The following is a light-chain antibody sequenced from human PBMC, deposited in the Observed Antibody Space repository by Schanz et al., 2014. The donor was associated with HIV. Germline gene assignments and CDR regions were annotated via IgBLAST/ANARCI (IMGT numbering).Light chain of an antibody. Sequence: QSALTQPASVSGSPGQPITISCTGTSSDVGGYNFVSWYQQHPGKAPKLMIYDVSNRPSGVSDRFSGSKSGNTASLTISGLQAEDEADYYCCSYPGSNNVLFGGGTKLTVL. CDR3: CSYPGSNNVL. CDR1: SSDVGGYNF. CDR2: DVS. V-gene: IGLV2-14*03. J-gene: IGLJ2*01.